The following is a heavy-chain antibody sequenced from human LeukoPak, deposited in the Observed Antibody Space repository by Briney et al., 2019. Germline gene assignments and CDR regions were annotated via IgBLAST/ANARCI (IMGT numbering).Heavy chain of an antibody. CDR3: ARVPLVGAIAYFDY. CDR2: IYHSGST. D-gene: IGHD1-26*01. Sequence: SQTLSLTCAVSGGSISSSNWWSWVRPPPGKGLEWIGEIYHSGSTNYNPSLKSRGTISVDKSKNQFSLKLSSVTAADTAVYYCARVPLVGAIAYFDYWGQGTLVTVSS. CDR1: GGSISSSNW. J-gene: IGHJ4*02. V-gene: IGHV4-4*02.